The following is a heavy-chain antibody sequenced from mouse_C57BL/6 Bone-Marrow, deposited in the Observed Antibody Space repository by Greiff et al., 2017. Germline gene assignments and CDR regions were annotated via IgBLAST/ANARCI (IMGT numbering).Heavy chain of an antibody. V-gene: IGHV5-4*01. CDR1: GFTFSSYA. J-gene: IGHJ2*01. Sequence: EVQLVESGGGLVKPGGSLKLSCAASGFTFSSYAMSWVRQTPEKRLEWVATISDGGSYTYYPDNVKGRFTISRDNAKNNLYLQMSHLKSEDTAMYYCARDPSNYFDYWGQGTTLTGSS. CDR3: ARDPSNYFDY. CDR2: ISDGGSYT.